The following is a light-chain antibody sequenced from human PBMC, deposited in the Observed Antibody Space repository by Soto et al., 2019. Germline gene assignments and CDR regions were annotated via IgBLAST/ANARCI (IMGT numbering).Light chain of an antibody. CDR1: QSITSY. J-gene: IGKJ1*01. V-gene: IGKV1-39*01. CDR3: QQTYSTPRT. Sequence: DTQMTQSPSSLSASVGDRVTITCRASQSITSYLNWYQQKPGKAPKLLIYAVSNLQSGVPSRFSGSGSGTDFTLTISSLQPEDFATYYCQQTYSTPRTFGQGTKVEIK. CDR2: AVS.